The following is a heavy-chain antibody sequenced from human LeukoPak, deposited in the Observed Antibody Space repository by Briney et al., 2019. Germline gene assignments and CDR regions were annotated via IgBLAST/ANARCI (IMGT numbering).Heavy chain of an antibody. V-gene: IGHV4-38-2*02. CDR1: GYSISSGYY. Sequence: PSETLSLTRTVSGYSISSGYYWGWIRQPPGKGLEWIGSIYHSGSTYYNPSLKSRVTISVDTSKNQFSLKLSSVTAADTAVYYCARPYGDYANYYYYYMDVWGKGTTVTVSS. D-gene: IGHD4-17*01. CDR2: IYHSGST. J-gene: IGHJ6*03. CDR3: ARPYGDYANYYYYYMDV.